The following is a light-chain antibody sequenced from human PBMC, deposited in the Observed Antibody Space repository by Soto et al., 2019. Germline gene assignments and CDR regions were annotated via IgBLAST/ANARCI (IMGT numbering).Light chain of an antibody. Sequence: QSAMTQPASVSGSPGQSITISCTGTSSDIGAYNFVSWYQQHPGKAPKLMLYDVNIRPSGVSNRFSGSESGNTASLTISGLQAEDEADYYCTSWTTSTTMIFGGGTKVTV. CDR2: DVN. V-gene: IGLV2-14*03. CDR1: SSDIGAYNF. CDR3: TSWTTSTTMI. J-gene: IGLJ2*01.